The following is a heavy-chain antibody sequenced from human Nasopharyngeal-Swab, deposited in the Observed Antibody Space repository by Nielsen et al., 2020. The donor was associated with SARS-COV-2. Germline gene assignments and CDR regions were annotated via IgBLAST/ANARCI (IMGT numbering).Heavy chain of an antibody. D-gene: IGHD4-23*01. V-gene: IGHV3-23*01. CDR2: ISGSGGST. CDR1: GFTFSSYA. CDR3: AKLSTTAVTPAFDY. Sequence: GESLKISCAASGFTFSSYAMSWVRQAPGKGLEWVSAISGSGGSTYYADSVKGRFTISRDNSKNTLYLQMNSLRAEDTAVYYCAKLSTTAVTPAFDYWGQGTLVTASS. J-gene: IGHJ4*02.